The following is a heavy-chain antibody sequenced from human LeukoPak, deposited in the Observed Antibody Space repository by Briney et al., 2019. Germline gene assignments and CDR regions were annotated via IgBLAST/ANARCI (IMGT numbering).Heavy chain of an antibody. Sequence: ASVKVSCKASGYTFNTYGITWVRQAPGQGLEWMGWISGYNGKTKYAQKLQGRVTMTTDTSTSTAYMELRSLRSDDTAVYYCATPDSGSYYDAFDIWGQGTMVTVSS. CDR1: GYTFNTYG. D-gene: IGHD1-26*01. CDR3: ATPDSGSYYDAFDI. J-gene: IGHJ3*02. V-gene: IGHV1-18*01. CDR2: ISGYNGKT.